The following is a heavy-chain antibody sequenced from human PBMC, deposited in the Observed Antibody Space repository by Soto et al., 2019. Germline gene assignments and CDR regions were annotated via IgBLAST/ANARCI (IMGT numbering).Heavy chain of an antibody. V-gene: IGHV4-31*03. CDR1: GGSVNNANYF. CDR2: IYYSGST. J-gene: IGHJ6*02. D-gene: IGHD4-17*01. CDR3: ARDADYGGSRGGMDV. Sequence: QVRLEESGPGLVKPSETLSLICSVSGGSVNNANYFWNWIRHHPENGLEWIGYIYYSGSTRENPSFKTRATLSIDTSKNQFSLRRNSVTVADTAVYFCARDADYGGSRGGMDVWGRGTTVTVSS.